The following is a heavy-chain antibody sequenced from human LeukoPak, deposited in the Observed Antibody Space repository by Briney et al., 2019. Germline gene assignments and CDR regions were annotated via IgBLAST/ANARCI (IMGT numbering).Heavy chain of an antibody. CDR3: AKGRDGYNADFDY. Sequence: GGSLRLSCAASGFTFSSYAMSWVRQAPGRGLEWVSAISGSGGSTYYADSVKGRFTISRDNSKDTLYLQMNSLRAEDTAVYYCAKGRDGYNADFDYWGQGTLVTVSS. CDR1: GFTFSSYA. J-gene: IGHJ4*02. V-gene: IGHV3-23*01. CDR2: ISGSGGST. D-gene: IGHD5-24*01.